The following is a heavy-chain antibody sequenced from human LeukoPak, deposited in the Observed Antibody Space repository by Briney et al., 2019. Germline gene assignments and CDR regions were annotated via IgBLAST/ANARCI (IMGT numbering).Heavy chain of an antibody. J-gene: IGHJ4*02. Sequence: GGSLRLSCAASGFTFSSYAMSWIRQAPGKGLEWVSAISGSGGSTYYADSVKGRFTISRDNSKNTLYLQMNSLRAEDTAVYYCAKQWLVSSEVDYWGQGTLVTVSS. CDR1: GFTFSSYA. V-gene: IGHV3-23*01. CDR3: AKQWLVSSEVDY. CDR2: ISGSGGST. D-gene: IGHD6-19*01.